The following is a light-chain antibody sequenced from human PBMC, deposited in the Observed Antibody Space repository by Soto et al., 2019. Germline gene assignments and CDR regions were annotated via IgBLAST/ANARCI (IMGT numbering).Light chain of an antibody. J-gene: IGKJ5*01. V-gene: IGKV3-11*01. CDR1: QSIRTS. CDR3: QQRNVWPPIT. Sequence: IFSHSPSTLSLSPGERATLSCRASQSIRTSLAWYQQKPGQAPRLVIFDASNRANGVPARFGGSGSGTDFTLTINSLEPEDFAVYYCQQRNVWPPITFGQGTRLEI. CDR2: DAS.